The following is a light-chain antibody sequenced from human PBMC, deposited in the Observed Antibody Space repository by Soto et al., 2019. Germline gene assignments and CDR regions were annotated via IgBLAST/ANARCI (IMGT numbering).Light chain of an antibody. V-gene: IGKV4-1*01. CDR1: QSVLYSSNNKNY. Sequence: VMTQSPDSLAVSLGERATINCKSSQSVLYSSNNKNYLAWYQQKPGQPPKLLIYWASTRESGVPDRFSGSGSGTDFTLTISSLQAEDVAVYYCQQYYSTPPTFGQGTKVDIK. CDR3: QQYYSTPPT. CDR2: WAS. J-gene: IGKJ1*01.